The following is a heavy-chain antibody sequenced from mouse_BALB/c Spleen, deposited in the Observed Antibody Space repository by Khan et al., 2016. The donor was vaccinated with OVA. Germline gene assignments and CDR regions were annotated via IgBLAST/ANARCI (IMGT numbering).Heavy chain of an antibody. CDR3: VRSGYGAFAF. CDR1: GYTFTDYN. V-gene: IGHV1S29*02. D-gene: IGHD1-2*01. Sequence: VQLQQSGPEVVKPGASVKISCKASGYTFTDYNMDWLKQRHGKSLEWIGYFFPNSGGSGYNQKFKTKATLTVDISSSTAYMDLRSLTSEDSAVXYCVRSGYGAFAFWGQGTRVTVAA. J-gene: IGHJ3*01. CDR2: FFPNSGGS.